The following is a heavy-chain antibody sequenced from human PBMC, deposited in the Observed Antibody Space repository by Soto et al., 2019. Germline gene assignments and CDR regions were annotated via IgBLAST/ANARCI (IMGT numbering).Heavy chain of an antibody. CDR1: GYKFTTSY. Sequence: QVRLVQSGAEVQRPGASVNMSCQASGYKFTTSYLHWVRRAPGHGLQWMAMINPDTGSTSYAVTFQGRLAMTADKSTGTLSLGLGSLTSDDTATYYCARQHCSDTSCYFYFDYWGQGTLVSVSS. V-gene: IGHV1-46*01. J-gene: IGHJ4*02. CDR2: INPDTGST. D-gene: IGHD2-15*01. CDR3: ARQHCSDTSCYFYFDY.